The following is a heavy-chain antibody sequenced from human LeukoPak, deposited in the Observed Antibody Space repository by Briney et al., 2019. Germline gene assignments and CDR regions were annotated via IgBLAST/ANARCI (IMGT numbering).Heavy chain of an antibody. CDR3: ASHCTNGVCYTNVLNDY. D-gene: IGHD2-8*01. V-gene: IGHV4-30-2*06. J-gene: IGHJ4*02. CDR1: GGSISSGPYF. CDR2: IWPSGST. Sequence: PSQTLSLTCSVSGGSISSGPYFWSWIRQSPGQGLEWIGYIWPSGSTNYNPSLSGRVAISLDKSRNHFTLMVTAVTAADTAVYYCASHCTNGVCYTNVLNDYWGQGTLVTVSS.